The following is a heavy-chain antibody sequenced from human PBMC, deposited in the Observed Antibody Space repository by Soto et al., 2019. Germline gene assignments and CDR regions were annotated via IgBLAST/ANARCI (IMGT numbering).Heavy chain of an antibody. Sequence: QVQLVQSGAEVKKPGASVKVSCKASGYIFTNYDINWVRQATGQGLEWMRWMNPISANTGYAQKFQGRVTMTSNTSITTAYMELSSLRSEDTAVYYCTREKVPAVASTDYWGQGTLVTVSS. D-gene: IGHD6-19*01. V-gene: IGHV1-8*01. CDR2: MNPISANT. CDR3: TREKVPAVASTDY. CDR1: GYIFTNYD. J-gene: IGHJ4*02.